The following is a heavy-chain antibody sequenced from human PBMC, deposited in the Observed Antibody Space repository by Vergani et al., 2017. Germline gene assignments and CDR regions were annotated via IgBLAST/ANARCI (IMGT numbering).Heavy chain of an antibody. J-gene: IGHJ4*02. CDR1: GFTFDDYA. V-gene: IGHV3-9*01. Sequence: EVQLEESGGGLVQPGRSLRLSCAASGFTFDDYAMHWVRQTPGKGLEWVSGISWNSGDIVYADSVKGRFTISRDNAKNSLYLQMNGLGTEDTALYFCVKDFGASVAVTGEYHFDSWGPGSLVTVSS. CDR2: ISWNSGDI. D-gene: IGHD3-10*01. CDR3: VKDFGASVAVTGEYHFDS.